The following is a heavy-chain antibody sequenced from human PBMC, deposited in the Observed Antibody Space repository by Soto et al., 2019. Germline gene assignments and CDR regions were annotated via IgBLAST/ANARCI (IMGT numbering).Heavy chain of an antibody. V-gene: IGHV3-13*01. D-gene: IGHD6-13*01. J-gene: IGHJ3*02. CDR3: ARTGSRYGADAFDI. Sequence: PGGSLTLSCAASGFTFSNYDMHWVRQVTGQGLEWVSVIGIASNTYYPGSVKGRFTISRENAKNSLYLQMNSLRTGDTAVYYCARTGSRYGADAFDIWVQGIAVTVSS. CDR1: GFTFSNYD. CDR2: IGIASNT.